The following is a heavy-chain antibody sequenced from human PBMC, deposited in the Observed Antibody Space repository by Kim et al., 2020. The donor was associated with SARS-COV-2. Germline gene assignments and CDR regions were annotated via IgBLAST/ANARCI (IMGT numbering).Heavy chain of an antibody. D-gene: IGHD5-12*01. CDR1: GFTFSYYW. J-gene: IGHJ4*02. V-gene: IGHV3-74*01. CDR3: AGDPDYRGGSHFDY. Sequence: GGSLRLSCAASGFTFSYYWMHWVRQPPGKGLVWVSRINGDGSSTSYADSVKGRFTLSRDNAKNTLYLQMNSLRADDTAVYYCAGDPDYRGGSHFDYWGQGILVTVSS. CDR2: INGDGSST.